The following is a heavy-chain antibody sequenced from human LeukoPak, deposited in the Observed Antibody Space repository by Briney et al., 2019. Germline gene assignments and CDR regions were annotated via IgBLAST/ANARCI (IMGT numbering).Heavy chain of an antibody. CDR2: ISSSSSYI. J-gene: IGHJ6*02. Sequence: PGGSLRLSCAASGFTFSSYSMNWVRQAPGKGLEWVSSISSSSSYIYYADSVKGRFTISRDNAKNSLYLQMNSLRAEDTAVYYCARDQGYGGNYFPPPTGYGMDVWGQGTTVTVSS. D-gene: IGHD4-23*01. CDR3: ARDQGYGGNYFPPPTGYGMDV. V-gene: IGHV3-21*01. CDR1: GFTFSSYS.